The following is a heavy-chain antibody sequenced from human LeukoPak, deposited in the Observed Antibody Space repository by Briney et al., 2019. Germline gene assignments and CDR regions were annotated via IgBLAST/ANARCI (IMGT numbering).Heavy chain of an antibody. CDR3: AKDRRITMARGVIPHFDY. Sequence: GRSLRLSCAASGFTFSSYGMHWVRQAPGKGLEWVAVISYDGSNKYYADSVKGRFTISRDNSKNTLYLQMNSLRAEDTAVYYCAKDRRITMARGVIPHFDYWGQGTLVTVSS. D-gene: IGHD3-10*01. CDR2: ISYDGSNK. V-gene: IGHV3-30*18. CDR1: GFTFSSYG. J-gene: IGHJ4*02.